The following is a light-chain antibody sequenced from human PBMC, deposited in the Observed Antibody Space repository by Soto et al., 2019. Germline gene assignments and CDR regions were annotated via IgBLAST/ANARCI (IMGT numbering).Light chain of an antibody. Sequence: EIVLTQSPGTLSLSPGERATLSCRTSQTLSSSFLAWYQQTPGQAPRLLIYDTSTRAIDIPDRFSGSGSGTDCTLTISRLEPEDFAVYYCQQYGYLGTFGQGTKEEFK. J-gene: IGKJ1*01. CDR2: DTS. CDR1: QTLSSSF. CDR3: QQYGYLGT. V-gene: IGKV3-20*01.